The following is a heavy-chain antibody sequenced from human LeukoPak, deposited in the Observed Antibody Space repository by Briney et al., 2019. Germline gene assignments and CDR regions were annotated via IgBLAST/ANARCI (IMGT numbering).Heavy chain of an antibody. CDR3: ARDLPPYCYDSSAPGY. CDR1: GYTFTSYG. V-gene: IGHV1-18*01. D-gene: IGHD3-22*01. J-gene: IGHJ4*02. Sequence: ASVKVSCKASGYTFTSYGISWVRQAPGPGHEWMGWISAYNGNTNYAQKLQGRVTMTTDTSTSTAYVELRSLRSDDTAVYYCARDLPPYCYDSSAPGYWGQGTLVTVRS. CDR2: ISAYNGNT.